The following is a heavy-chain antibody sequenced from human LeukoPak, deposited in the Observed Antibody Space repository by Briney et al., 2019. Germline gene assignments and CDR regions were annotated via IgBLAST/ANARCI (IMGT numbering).Heavy chain of an antibody. Sequence: SVKVSCKASGGTFSSYAISWVRQAPGQGLEWMGRIIAIFGTANYAQKFQGRVTITTDESTSTAYMELSSLRSEDTAVYYCAASGITMVRGVIIPNYFDYWGQGTLVTVSS. CDR2: IIAIFGTA. D-gene: IGHD3-10*01. CDR1: GGTFSSYA. V-gene: IGHV1-69*05. J-gene: IGHJ4*02. CDR3: AASGITMVRGVIIPNYFDY.